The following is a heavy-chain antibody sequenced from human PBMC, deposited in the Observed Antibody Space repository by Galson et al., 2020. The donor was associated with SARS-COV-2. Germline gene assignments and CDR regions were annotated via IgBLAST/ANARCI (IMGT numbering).Heavy chain of an antibody. CDR2: LSSTGTYI. CDR1: GFTFSSYT. CDR3: AREAYSSTWYVDC. V-gene: IGHV3-21*01. D-gene: IGHD2-2*01. Sequence: GGSLRLSCAASGFTFSSYTMTWVRQAPGKGLEWVSSLSSTGTYIYYADSVKGRFTISRDNARNSLYLQMNSLTAEDTAVYYCAREAYSSTWYVDCWGQGTLVTVSS. J-gene: IGHJ4*02.